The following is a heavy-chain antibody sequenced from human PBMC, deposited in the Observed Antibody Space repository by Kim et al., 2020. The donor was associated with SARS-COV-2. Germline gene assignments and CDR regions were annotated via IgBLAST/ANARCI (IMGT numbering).Heavy chain of an antibody. J-gene: IGHJ3*02. CDR3: AREVSRIAAAVHAFDI. D-gene: IGHD6-13*01. V-gene: IGHV3-33*05. CDR2: ISYDGSNK. CDR1: GFTFSSYG. Sequence: GGSLRLSCAASGFTFSSYGMHWVRQAPGKGLEWVAVISYDGSNKYYADSVKGRFTISRDNSKNTLYLQMNSLRAEDTAVYYCAREVSRIAAAVHAFDIWGQGTMVTVSS.